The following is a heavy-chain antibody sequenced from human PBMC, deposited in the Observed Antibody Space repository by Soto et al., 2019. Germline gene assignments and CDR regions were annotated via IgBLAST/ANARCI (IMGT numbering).Heavy chain of an antibody. J-gene: IGHJ4*02. CDR2: INTGTDNT. CDR1: GYIFTDYA. D-gene: IGHD5-12*01. V-gene: IGHV1-3*04. Sequence: QVQLVQSGAEVKKLGASVRVSCKASGYIFTDYAIHWVRQSPGQRLEWMGWINTGTDNTEYSQTFQGRVTFTRDTSENTAYMELSSLRSEDTAVYCCARVRSLVVTNWGQGTLVTVSS. CDR3: ARVRSLVVTN.